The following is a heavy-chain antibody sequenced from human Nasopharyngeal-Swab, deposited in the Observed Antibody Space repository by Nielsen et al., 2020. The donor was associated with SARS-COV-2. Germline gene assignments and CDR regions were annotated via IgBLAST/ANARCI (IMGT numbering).Heavy chain of an antibody. V-gene: IGHV3-30*18. CDR3: AKDVHGDYGGIDY. Sequence: GESLKISCAASGFTFSSSDMDWVRQAPGKGLEWVAVISYDGSNEYYGDSVKGRFTISRDNSKNTLYLQMNSLRVDDTAVYYCAKDVHGDYGGIDYWGQGMLVTVSS. CDR1: GFTFSSSD. CDR2: ISYDGSNE. D-gene: IGHD4-17*01. J-gene: IGHJ4*02.